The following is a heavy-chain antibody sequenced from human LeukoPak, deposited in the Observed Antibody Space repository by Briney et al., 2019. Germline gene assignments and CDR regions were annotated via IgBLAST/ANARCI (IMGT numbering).Heavy chain of an antibody. D-gene: IGHD6-13*01. J-gene: IGHJ4*02. Sequence: GGSLRLSCAASGSTFSSYAMSWVRQAPGKGLEWVSAISGSGGSTYYADSVKGRFTISRDNSKNTLYLQVNSLRAEDTAVYYCARESEQQLAYYFDYWGQGTLVTVSS. CDR3: ARESEQQLAYYFDY. CDR2: ISGSGGST. V-gene: IGHV3-23*01. CDR1: GSTFSSYA.